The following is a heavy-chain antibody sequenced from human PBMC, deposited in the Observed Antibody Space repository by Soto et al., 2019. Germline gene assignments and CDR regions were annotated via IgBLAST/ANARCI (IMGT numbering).Heavy chain of an antibody. CDR3: ARDELGGDTFDP. CDR1: GYTFTSYG. D-gene: IGHD4-17*01. V-gene: IGHV1-18*01. CDR2: ISAYNGNT. J-gene: IGHJ5*02. Sequence: ASVKVSCKASGYTFTSYGISCVRQAPGQGLEWMGWISAYNGNTNYAQKLQGRVTMTTDTSTSTAYMELRSLRSDDTAVYYCARDELGGDTFDPWGQGTLVTVSS.